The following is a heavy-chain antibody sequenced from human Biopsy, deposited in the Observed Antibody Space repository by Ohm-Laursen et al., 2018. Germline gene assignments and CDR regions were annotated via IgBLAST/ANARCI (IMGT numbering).Heavy chain of an antibody. Sequence: SSVKVSCKASGDTFSRSAFFWVRQAPGQGLVYLGRIIPIVGITNHAQTFQGRITLTADKSTIMVYMELSRLRSDDTAIYYCARGGSGSGYYGMDVWGQGATVSVSS. J-gene: IGHJ6*02. CDR1: GDTFSRSA. V-gene: IGHV1-69*04. D-gene: IGHD3-10*01. CDR3: ARGGSGSGYYGMDV. CDR2: IIPIVGIT.